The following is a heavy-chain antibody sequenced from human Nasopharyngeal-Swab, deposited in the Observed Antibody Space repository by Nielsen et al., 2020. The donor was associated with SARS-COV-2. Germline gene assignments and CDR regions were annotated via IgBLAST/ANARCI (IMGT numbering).Heavy chain of an antibody. CDR3: ARGQVSNYYYMDV. CDR1: GSTFSSYW. Sequence: GESLKISCAASGSTFSSYWMHWVRQAPGKGLVWVSRINSDGRSTNYADSVKGRFTISRDNAKNTLYLQMNSLRAEDTAVYYCARGQVSNYYYMDVWGKGTTVTVSS. V-gene: IGHV3-74*01. D-gene: IGHD6-6*01. J-gene: IGHJ6*03. CDR2: INSDGRST.